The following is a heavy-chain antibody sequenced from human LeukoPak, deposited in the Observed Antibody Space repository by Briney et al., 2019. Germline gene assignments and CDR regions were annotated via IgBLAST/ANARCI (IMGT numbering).Heavy chain of an antibody. CDR2: IYYSGST. CDR1: CVSIRSYY. J-gene: IGHJ4*02. V-gene: IGHV4-59*01. Sequence: AETLSLTCTVSCVSIRSYYWSGIRQPPGKAREGIGYIYYSGSTNYNPSLKSRVTISVDTSKNQFSLKLSSVPAADTAVYYCARARPPYGDYADYWGQGTLVTVSS. D-gene: IGHD4-17*01. CDR3: ARARPPYGDYADY.